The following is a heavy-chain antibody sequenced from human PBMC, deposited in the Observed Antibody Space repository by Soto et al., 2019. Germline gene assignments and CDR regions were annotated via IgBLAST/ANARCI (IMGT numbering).Heavy chain of an antibody. CDR2: ISYDGNNK. D-gene: IGHD5-12*01. CDR1: GFTFNSYA. V-gene: IGHV3-30*18. CDR3: AKGVIVATMYLTDDGGIDY. Sequence: QVQLVESGGGVVQPGRSLRLSCAASGFTFNSYAMHWVRQAPGKGLGWGAIISYDGNNKYNKDPMQGRFTIPRDNSKNTLYLQIDSLSTEDAAVYFCAKGVIVATMYLTDDGGIDYWGQGTQVTVSS. J-gene: IGHJ4*02.